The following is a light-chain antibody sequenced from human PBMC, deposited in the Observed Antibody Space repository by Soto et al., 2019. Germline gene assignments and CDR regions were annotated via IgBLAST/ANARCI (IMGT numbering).Light chain of an antibody. CDR3: QVWASTAEFFV. CDR2: DAT. CDR1: KIGSKI. J-gene: IGLJ1*01. Sequence: YELTQPPSVSVAPGQTATVTCGGDKIGSKIVHWYKQRPGQAPAAVVFDATDRPSGIPDRFSASRSGDTATLTISRVDAGDEDEYYCQVWASTAEFFVFGSGTKVAVL. V-gene: IGLV3-21*02.